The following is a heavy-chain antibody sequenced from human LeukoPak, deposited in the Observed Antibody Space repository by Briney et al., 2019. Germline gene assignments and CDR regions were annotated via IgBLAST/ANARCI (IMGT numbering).Heavy chain of an antibody. CDR3: ARVKMGATVSDYYYYYMDV. V-gene: IGHV3-64*02. J-gene: IGHJ6*03. CDR1: GFTFCSYT. Sequence: QPGGSLRLSCAASGFTFCSYTMHWVRQAPGKRLQSVSAITSNGGYTHYADSVKGRFTISRDNSRNALFLQMGGLRIEDMAVYYCARVKMGATVSDYYYYYMDVWGKGTTVTVSS. CDR2: ITSNGGYT. D-gene: IGHD1-26*01.